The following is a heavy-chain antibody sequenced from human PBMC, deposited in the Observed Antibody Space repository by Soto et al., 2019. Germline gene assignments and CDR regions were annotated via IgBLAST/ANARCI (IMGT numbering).Heavy chain of an antibody. CDR3: ASGQYDSSGYYSPFLY. Sequence: GGSLRLSCAASGFPFTSYWFHWVRQVPGKGLMWVSRINSDGSFTSYADSVKGRFTISRDNAKNTLFLQMNSLRAEDTAIYYCASGQYDSSGYYSPFLYWGQGSPVTVSS. CDR2: INSDGSFT. D-gene: IGHD3-22*01. V-gene: IGHV3-74*01. J-gene: IGHJ4*02. CDR1: GFPFTSYW.